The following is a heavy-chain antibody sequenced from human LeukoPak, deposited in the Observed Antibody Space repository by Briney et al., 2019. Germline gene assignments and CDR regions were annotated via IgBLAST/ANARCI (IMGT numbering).Heavy chain of an antibody. CDR1: GGTFSSYA. J-gene: IGHJ4*02. Sequence: ASVKVSCKASGGTFSSYAISWVRQAPGQGLERMGRIIPILGIANYAQKFQGRFTITADKSTSTAYMELSSLRSEDTAVYYCARSGAGETENYWGQGTLVAVSS. CDR3: ARSGAGETENY. CDR2: IIPILGIA. D-gene: IGHD6-13*01. V-gene: IGHV1-69*04.